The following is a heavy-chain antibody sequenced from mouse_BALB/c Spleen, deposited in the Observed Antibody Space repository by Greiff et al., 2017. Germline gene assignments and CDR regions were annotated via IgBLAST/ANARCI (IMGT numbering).Heavy chain of an antibody. CDR2: INSNGGST. Sequence: EVKLVESGGGLVQPGGSLKLSCAASGFTFSSYGMSWVHQTPDKRLELVATINSNGGSTYYPDSVKGRFTISRDNAKNTLYLQMSSLKSEDTAMYYCAREEDGYYFYYAMDYWGQGTSVTVSS. D-gene: IGHD2-3*01. J-gene: IGHJ4*01. CDR1: GFTFSSYG. CDR3: AREEDGYYFYYAMDY. V-gene: IGHV5-6-3*01.